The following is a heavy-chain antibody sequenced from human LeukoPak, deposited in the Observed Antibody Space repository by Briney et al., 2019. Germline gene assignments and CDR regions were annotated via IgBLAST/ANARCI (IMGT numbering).Heavy chain of an antibody. J-gene: IGHJ4*02. CDR2: ISYDGSNK. Sequence: PGGSLRLSCAASGFTFSSYGMHWVRQAPGKGLEWVAIISYDGSNKYYADSVKGRFTISRDNSKNTLYLQMNSLRAEDTAVYYCAKDRGHYGSGSLDYWGQGTLVTVSS. CDR1: GFTFSSYG. CDR3: AKDRGHYGSGSLDY. V-gene: IGHV3-30*18. D-gene: IGHD3-10*01.